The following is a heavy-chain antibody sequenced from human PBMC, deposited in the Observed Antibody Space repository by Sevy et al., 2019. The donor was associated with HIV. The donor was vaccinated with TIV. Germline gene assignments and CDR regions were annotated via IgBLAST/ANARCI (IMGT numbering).Heavy chain of an antibody. CDR1: GYTFTSYG. CDR3: ARGPHAANSGSDLGDAFDI. D-gene: IGHD1-26*01. V-gene: IGHV1-18*01. J-gene: IGHJ3*02. Sequence: ASVKVSCKASGYTFTSYGISWVRQAPGQGLEWMGWISAYNGNTNYAQKLQGRVTMTTDTSTSTAYMELRSLRSDDTAVYYYARGPHAANSGSDLGDAFDIWGQGTMVTVSS. CDR2: ISAYNGNT.